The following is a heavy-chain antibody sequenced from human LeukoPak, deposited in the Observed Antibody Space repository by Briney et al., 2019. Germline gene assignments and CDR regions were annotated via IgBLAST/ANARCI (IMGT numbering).Heavy chain of an antibody. CDR1: GGSISSSSYY. CDR2: IYYSGST. J-gene: IGHJ5*02. CDR3: ARRGYCSSTSCYEYWFDP. Sequence: SETLSLTCTVSGGSISSSSYYWGWIRQPPGKGLEWIGIIYYSGSTYYNPSLKSRLTISVDTSKNQFSLRLSSVTATDTAVYYCARRGYCSSTSCYEYWFDPWGQGTLVTVSS. V-gene: IGHV4-39*01. D-gene: IGHD2-2*01.